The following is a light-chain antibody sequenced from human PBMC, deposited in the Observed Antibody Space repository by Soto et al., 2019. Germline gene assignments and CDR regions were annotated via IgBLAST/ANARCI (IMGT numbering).Light chain of an antibody. J-gene: IGKJ1*01. V-gene: IGKV1-5*03. CDR2: KAS. CDR3: QQYNSYSWT. CDR1: QSISSY. Sequence: DIQMTQSPSSLSASVGDRFTIACGSSQSISSYLNWYQQKPGKAPKLLIYKASSLESGVPSRFSGSGSGTEFTLTISSLQPDDFATYYCQQYNSYSWTFGQGTKVDIK.